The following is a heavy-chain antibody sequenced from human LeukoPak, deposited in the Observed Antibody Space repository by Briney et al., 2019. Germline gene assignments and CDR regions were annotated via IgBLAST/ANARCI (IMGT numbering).Heavy chain of an antibody. CDR1: GLTFSKSA. CDR2: ITDVGDI. V-gene: IGHV3-23*01. D-gene: IGHD2-15*01. CDR3: TRDRGGSPTDVFDY. J-gene: IGHJ4*02. Sequence: GGSLRLSCAAPGLTFSKSALTWVRQAPGKGLEWVSTITDVGDIFYTYSVRGRFTISRDNSKNTVYMQMDGLRAEDTAVYYCTRDRGGSPTDVFDYWGQGTLVTVSS.